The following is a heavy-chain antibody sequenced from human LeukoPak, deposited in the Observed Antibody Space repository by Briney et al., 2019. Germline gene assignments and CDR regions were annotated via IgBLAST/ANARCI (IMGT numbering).Heavy chain of an antibody. CDR1: GGTFSSYA. CDR3: ARMSVRGVIDGWAYPQHNAFDI. J-gene: IGHJ3*02. CDR2: IIPIFGTA. D-gene: IGHD3-10*01. Sequence: ASVKVSCKASGGTFSSYAISWVRQAPGQGLEWMGGIIPIFGTANYAQKFQGRVTITTDESTSTAYMELSSLRSEDTAVYYCARMSVRGVIDGWAYPQHNAFDIWGQGTTVTVSS. V-gene: IGHV1-69*05.